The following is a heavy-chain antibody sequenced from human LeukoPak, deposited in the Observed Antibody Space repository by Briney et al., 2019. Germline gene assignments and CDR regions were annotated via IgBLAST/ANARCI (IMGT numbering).Heavy chain of an antibody. CDR3: ARLWDSSSSRHFDY. V-gene: IGHV3-74*01. D-gene: IGHD6-6*01. Sequence: GGSLRLSCAASGFTFSRYWMSWVRQAPGKGLVWVSHINSDESNTNYADSVKGRFTISRDNAKNTLYLQMNNLRAEDTAVYFCARLWDSSSSRHFDYWGQGTLVTVSS. CDR2: INSDESNT. J-gene: IGHJ4*02. CDR1: GFTFSRYW.